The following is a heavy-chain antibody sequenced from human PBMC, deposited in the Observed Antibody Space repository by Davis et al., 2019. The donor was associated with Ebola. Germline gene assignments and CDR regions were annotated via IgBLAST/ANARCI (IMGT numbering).Heavy chain of an antibody. J-gene: IGHJ4*02. CDR1: GFSFGTYG. Sequence: GESLKISCTAFGFSFGTYGMHWVRQAPGKGLEWVQNLSYDGSHTSSIDSVKGRFTISRDNSKNTLYLQMNSLRAEDTATYYCARYCHYTDCSYFDCWGQGTMVAVSS. D-gene: IGHD3-16*01. V-gene: IGHV3-30*03. CDR2: LSYDGSHT. CDR3: ARYCHYTDCSYFDC.